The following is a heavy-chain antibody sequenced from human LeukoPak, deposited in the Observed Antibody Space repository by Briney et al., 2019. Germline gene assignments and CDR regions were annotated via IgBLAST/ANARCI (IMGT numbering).Heavy chain of an antibody. J-gene: IGHJ4*02. Sequence: GGSLRLSCLASGFTFNGYEMNWFRQAPGKGLEWVSYISSSVGTIFHADSVKGRFTISRGNAKNSLYLQMNSLRTEDTAIYYCARGWRSDYWGQGTLVTVSS. CDR3: ARGWRSDY. CDR1: GFTFNGYE. V-gene: IGHV3-48*03. CDR2: ISSSVGTI. D-gene: IGHD3-3*01.